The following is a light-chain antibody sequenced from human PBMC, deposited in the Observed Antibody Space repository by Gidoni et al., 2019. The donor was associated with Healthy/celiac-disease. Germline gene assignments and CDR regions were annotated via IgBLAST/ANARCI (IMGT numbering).Light chain of an antibody. V-gene: IGLV1-40*01. Sequence: QSVLTQPPSVSGAPGQRVTISCTGSSSHIGAGYDVHWYQPLPGTAPKLLIYGNSNRPSGVPDRFSGSKSGTSASLAITGLQAEDEADYYCQSYESSLSGVVFGGGTKLTVL. J-gene: IGLJ2*01. CDR3: QSYESSLSGVV. CDR1: SSHIGAGYD. CDR2: GNS.